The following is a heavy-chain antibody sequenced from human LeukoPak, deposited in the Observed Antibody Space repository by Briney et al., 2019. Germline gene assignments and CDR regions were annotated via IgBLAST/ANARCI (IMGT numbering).Heavy chain of an antibody. CDR3: AKEVLAVAGTGNWFDP. J-gene: IGHJ5*02. CDR1: GFTFRRFA. Sequence: PGGSLRLSCAASGFTFRRFAMDWVRQAPGKGLEWVSAISSNGGSTYYADYVKGRFIISRDNSRNTLYLQMNSLRVEDTAVYYCAKEVLAVAGTGNWFDPWGQGTLVTVSS. V-gene: IGHV3-23*01. D-gene: IGHD6-19*01. CDR2: ISSNGGST.